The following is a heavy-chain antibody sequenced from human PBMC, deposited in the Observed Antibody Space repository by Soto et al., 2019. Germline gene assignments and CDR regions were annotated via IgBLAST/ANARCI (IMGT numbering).Heavy chain of an antibody. D-gene: IGHD3-9*01. CDR3: AKSPARDYDILTGYFPEWYFDL. J-gene: IGHJ2*01. Sequence: GGSLRLSCAASGFTFSSYDMHWVRQATGKGLEWVSAIGTAGDTYYPGSVKGRFTISRENPKNSLYLQMNSLRAEDTAVYYCAKSPARDYDILTGYFPEWYFDLWGRGTLVNVSS. CDR2: IGTAGDT. CDR1: GFTFSSYD. V-gene: IGHV3-13*01.